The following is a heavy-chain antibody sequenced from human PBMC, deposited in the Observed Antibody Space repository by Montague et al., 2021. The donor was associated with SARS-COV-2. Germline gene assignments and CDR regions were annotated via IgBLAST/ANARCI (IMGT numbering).Heavy chain of an antibody. CDR2: INQSGRT. J-gene: IGHJ4*02. Sequence: TLFLTCAVYGGSFSGYYWSWIRQPPGKGLEWIGEINQSGRTNNNPSLKSRVIISVDTSKNQFSLKLSSVTAADTAIYFCARDRFDFGAGRQGTIDFWGQGTLVTVSS. CDR1: GGSFSGYY. CDR3: ARDRFDFGAGRQGTIDF. V-gene: IGHV4-34*09. D-gene: IGHD3-10*01.